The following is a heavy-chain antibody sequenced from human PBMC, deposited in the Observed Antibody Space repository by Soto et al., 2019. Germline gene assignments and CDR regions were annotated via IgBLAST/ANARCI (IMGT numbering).Heavy chain of an antibody. CDR3: AAAYSIDCSSCGIDF. V-gene: IGHV3-23*01. D-gene: IGHD2-2*01. Sequence: QPGGSLRLSCAASGFTFSSSAMSWVRKAPGKGLEWVSAISGSGGSTYYADSVKGRFTISRDNSKNTLYLPMDSLRYEDTRMYYFAAAYSIDCSSCGIDFWGQGTLVTVSS. CDR1: GFTFSSSA. CDR2: ISGSGGST. J-gene: IGHJ4*01.